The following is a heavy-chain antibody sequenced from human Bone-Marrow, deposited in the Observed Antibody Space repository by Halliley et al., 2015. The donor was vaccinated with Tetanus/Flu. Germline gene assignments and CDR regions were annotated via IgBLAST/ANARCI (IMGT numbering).Heavy chain of an antibody. CDR2: ISSSSTYI. CDR3: ARDKVVPGGLRYYGLDV. V-gene: IGHV3-21*01. J-gene: IGHJ6*02. Sequence: SSISSSSTYIWYAESVKGRFTISRDNAKNSLYLQMTSLRGEDTAVYYCARDKVVPGGLRYYGLDVWGQGTTVPVS. D-gene: IGHD2-2*01.